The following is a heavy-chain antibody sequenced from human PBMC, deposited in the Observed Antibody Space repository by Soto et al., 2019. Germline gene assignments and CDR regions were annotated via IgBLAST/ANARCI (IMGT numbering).Heavy chain of an antibody. V-gene: IGHV4-59*01. J-gene: IGHJ4*02. Sequence: SETLSLTCTVSGGSISRYYWSWIRQPPGKGLKWIGNIHYDGSTNYSPSLKSRVTISVDTSKNQFSLRLSSVTAADTAVYYCARAGYSYGFGYYYDYWGQGTLVTVSS. CDR2: IHYDGST. CDR3: ARAGYSYGFGYYYDY. CDR1: GGSISRYY. D-gene: IGHD5-18*01.